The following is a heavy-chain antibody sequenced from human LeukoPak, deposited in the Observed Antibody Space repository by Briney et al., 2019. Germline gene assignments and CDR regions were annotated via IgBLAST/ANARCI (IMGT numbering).Heavy chain of an antibody. J-gene: IGHJ4*02. CDR1: GFTFSSYS. Sequence: GGSLRLSCAASGFTFSSYSMNWVRQAPGKGLEWVSSISSSSSYIYYADSVKGRFTISRDNAKNSLYLQMNSLRAEDTAVYYCARARYCSSTSCPPFDYWGQGTLVTVSS. V-gene: IGHV3-21*01. CDR2: ISSSSSYI. D-gene: IGHD2-2*01. CDR3: ARARYCSSTSCPPFDY.